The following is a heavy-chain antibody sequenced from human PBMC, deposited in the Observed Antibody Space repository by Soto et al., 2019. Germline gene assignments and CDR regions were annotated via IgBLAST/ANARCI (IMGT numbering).Heavy chain of an antibody. CDR2: ISSSSSTI. D-gene: IGHD2-15*01. CDR3: ARDAIRGYCSGGSYPSYNWFDH. J-gene: IGHJ5*02. CDR1: GFTFSSYS. Sequence: EVQLVESGGGLVQTGGSLRLSCAASGFTFSSYSMNWVRQAPGKGLEWVSYISSSSSTIYYADSVKGRFTISRDNAKNSMYLQMNSRRAEDTAVYYCARDAIRGYCSGGSYPSYNWFDHWGQGTLVTVSS. V-gene: IGHV3-48*01.